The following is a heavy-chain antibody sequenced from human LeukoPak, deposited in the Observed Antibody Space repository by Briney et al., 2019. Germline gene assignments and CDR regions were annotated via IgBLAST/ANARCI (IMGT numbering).Heavy chain of an antibody. CDR2: ILYDGRNK. CDR1: GFTFSSYA. J-gene: IGHJ3*02. CDR3: ARGGAILYNWNDPSAFDI. V-gene: IGHV3-30*03. D-gene: IGHD1-1*01. Sequence: PGGSLRLSCAASGFTFSSYAMHWVRQAPGEGLEWVAVILYDGRNKYYAESVKGRFTISRDNFKDTLDLQMNTLRPEDTAVYYCARGGAILYNWNDPSAFDIWGQGTMVTVSS.